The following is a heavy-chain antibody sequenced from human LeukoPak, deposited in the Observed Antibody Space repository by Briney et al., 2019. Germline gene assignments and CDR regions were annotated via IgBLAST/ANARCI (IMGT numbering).Heavy chain of an antibody. CDR3: ARPWVGYYYMDV. CDR2: INTDGSST. D-gene: IGHD1-26*01. Sequence: GGSLRLSCAASGFTFSSYWMHWVRQAPGKGLVWVSRINTDGSSTSYADSVKGRFTISRDNAKNTLYLQMNSLRAEDTAVYYCARPWVGYYYMDVWGKGTTVTVSS. V-gene: IGHV3-74*01. J-gene: IGHJ6*03. CDR1: GFTFSSYW.